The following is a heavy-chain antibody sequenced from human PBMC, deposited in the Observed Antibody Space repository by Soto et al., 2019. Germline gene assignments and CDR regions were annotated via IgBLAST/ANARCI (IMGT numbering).Heavy chain of an antibody. Sequence: EVPLVESGGGLVQPGGSLRLSCAASVTVTSNYMTWVRQAPGKGLEWVSVIYSAGSTYYADSVKGRFTISRDNSRNTLYLQMNGLRAEDTAVYYCARDTVAVAGKDYWGQGTLVTVSS. D-gene: IGHD6-19*01. V-gene: IGHV3-66*01. CDR2: IYSAGST. CDR1: VTVTSNY. J-gene: IGHJ4*02. CDR3: ARDTVAVAGKDY.